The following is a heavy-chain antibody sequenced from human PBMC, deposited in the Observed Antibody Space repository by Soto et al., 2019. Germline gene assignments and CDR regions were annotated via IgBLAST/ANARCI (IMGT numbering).Heavy chain of an antibody. CDR2: IIPIFGTT. CDR3: ARVTITFGGVIVAFDY. J-gene: IGHJ4*02. Sequence: RASRKVSCKASVGAFSSYAISWVRQAPGQGLEWMGGIIPIFGTTNYAQKFQGRVTITADESTSTAYMELSSLRSEDTAVYYCARVTITFGGVIVAFDYWGQGTLVTVSS. V-gene: IGHV1-69*13. D-gene: IGHD3-16*02. CDR1: VGAFSSYA.